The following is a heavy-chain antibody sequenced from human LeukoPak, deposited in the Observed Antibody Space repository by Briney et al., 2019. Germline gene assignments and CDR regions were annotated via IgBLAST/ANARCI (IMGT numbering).Heavy chain of an antibody. J-gene: IGHJ4*02. Sequence: GGSLRLSCAASGFTFKDYYWSWIRQVPGKGLEWVSYINVNGGTMHYADSVKGRFTISRDNAKNSLSLKMNSLRAEDTAVYYCARGPRILAAGSYYFDYWGQGTLVTVSS. CDR1: GFTFKDYY. V-gene: IGHV3-11*01. CDR3: ARGPRILAAGSYYFDY. CDR2: INVNGGTM. D-gene: IGHD6-13*01.